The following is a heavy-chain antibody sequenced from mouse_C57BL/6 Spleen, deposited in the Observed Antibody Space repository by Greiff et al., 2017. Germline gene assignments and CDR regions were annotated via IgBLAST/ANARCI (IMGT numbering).Heavy chain of an antibody. V-gene: IGHV1-50*01. D-gene: IGHD6-1*01. CDR3: ARSLLLYYAMDY. CDR2: IDPSDSYT. Sequence: QVQLQQPGAELVKPGASVKLSCKASGYTFTSYWMQWVKQRPGQGLEWVGEIDPSDSYTNYNQKFKGKATLTVDTSSSTAYMQLSSLTSEDSAVYYCARSLLLYYAMDYWGQGTSVTVSS. CDR1: GYTFTSYW. J-gene: IGHJ4*01.